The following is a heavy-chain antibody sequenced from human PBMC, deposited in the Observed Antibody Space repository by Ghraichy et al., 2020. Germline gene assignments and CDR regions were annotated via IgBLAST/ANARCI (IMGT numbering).Heavy chain of an antibody. V-gene: IGHV3-7*01. CDR2: IKKQDGSEK. Sequence: GGSLRLSCEASGFTFSSYWMNWVRQAPGRGLEWLANIKKQDGSEKYYENSVNGRFTISRDNAKNSLYLQMNSQRVEDTSLYFCTRSTDTIAYWGQGTPVTVSS. CDR1: GFTFSSYW. J-gene: IGHJ4*01. CDR3: TRSTDTIAY. D-gene: IGHD2-21*01.